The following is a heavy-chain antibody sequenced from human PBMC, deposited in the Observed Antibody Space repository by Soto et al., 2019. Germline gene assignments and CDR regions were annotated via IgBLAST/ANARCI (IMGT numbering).Heavy chain of an antibody. V-gene: IGHV3-49*04. Sequence: GGSLRLSCTASGFTFGDYAMSWVRQAPGKGLEWVGFIRSKAYGGTTEYAASVKGRFTISRDDSKSIAYLQMNSLKTEDTAVYYCTRADYCSSTSCYTGGWWFDPWGQGTLVTVSS. CDR2: IRSKAYGGTT. J-gene: IGHJ5*02. CDR3: TRADYCSSTSCYTGGWWFDP. D-gene: IGHD2-2*02. CDR1: GFTFGDYA.